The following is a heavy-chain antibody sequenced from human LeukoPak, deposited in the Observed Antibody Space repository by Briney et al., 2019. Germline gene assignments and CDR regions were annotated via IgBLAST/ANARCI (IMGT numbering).Heavy chain of an antibody. J-gene: IGHJ4*02. CDR2: IYHSGST. CDR3: AREGSNWDPLDY. Sequence: SETLSLTCTVSGGSISSGGYYWSWIRQPPGKGLEWIGYIYHSGSTYYNPSLKSRVTISVDTSKNQFSLKLSSVTAADTAVYYCAREGSNWDPLDYRGQGTLVTVSS. V-gene: IGHV4-30-2*01. D-gene: IGHD1-1*01. CDR1: GGSISSGGYY.